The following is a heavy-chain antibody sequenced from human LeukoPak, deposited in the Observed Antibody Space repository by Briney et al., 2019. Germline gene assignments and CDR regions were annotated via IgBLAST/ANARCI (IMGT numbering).Heavy chain of an antibody. V-gene: IGHV3-74*01. Sequence: GGSLRLSCAASGFTFSSYWMHWVRQAPGEGLVWVSRINTDGSTTSYADSVKGRFTISRDNAKNSLYLQMNSLRAEDTAVYYCARATRDYYDILYAFDIWGQGTMVTVSS. D-gene: IGHD3-22*01. CDR2: INTDGSTT. J-gene: IGHJ3*02. CDR3: ARATRDYYDILYAFDI. CDR1: GFTFSSYW.